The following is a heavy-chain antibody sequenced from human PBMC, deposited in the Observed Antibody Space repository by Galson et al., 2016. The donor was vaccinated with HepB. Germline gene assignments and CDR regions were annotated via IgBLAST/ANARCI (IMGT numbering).Heavy chain of an antibody. V-gene: IGHV5-51*01. CDR3: ASKSGSGGYWFFDV. J-gene: IGHJ2*01. CDR2: IYPGDSET. D-gene: IGHD2-15*01. Sequence: QSGAEVKKPGESLKISCQGSGYSFRNYAIAWVRQMPGKGLEWMGIIYPGDSETRYGPSFEGQVTTSDDKSTSTAYLQWNNLEASDTGTYYSASKSGSGGYWFFDVWGRGTLITVSS. CDR1: GYSFRNYA.